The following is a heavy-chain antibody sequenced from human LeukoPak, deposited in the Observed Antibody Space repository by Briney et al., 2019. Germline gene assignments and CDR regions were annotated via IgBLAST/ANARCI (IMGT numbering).Heavy chain of an antibody. Sequence: KPGGSLRLSCAASGFTFSNAWMSWVRQAPGKGLEWVSSISSSSSYIYYADSVKGRFTISRDNAKNSLYLQMNSLRAEDTAVYYCARDEVLRYFDWLLRASSFDYWGQGTLVTVSS. V-gene: IGHV3-21*01. CDR1: GFTFSNAW. D-gene: IGHD3-9*01. CDR2: ISSSSSYI. J-gene: IGHJ4*02. CDR3: ARDEVLRYFDWLLRASSFDY.